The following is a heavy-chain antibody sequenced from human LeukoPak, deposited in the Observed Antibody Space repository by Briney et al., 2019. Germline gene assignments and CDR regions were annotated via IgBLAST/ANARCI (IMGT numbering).Heavy chain of an antibody. J-gene: IGHJ4*02. CDR3: TRVGRSLHWNPAY. V-gene: IGHV4-59*01. D-gene: IGHD1-1*01. CDR1: GVSMSNYY. CDR2: ISDSGKT. Sequence: KPSETLSLTGTVSGVSMSNYYWSWIRQPPGKGLEWIGCISDSGKTNYNPSLRSRVTISVDTSKNQFSLKLSSVTAADTAVYYCTRVGRSLHWNPAYWGQGTLVTVSS.